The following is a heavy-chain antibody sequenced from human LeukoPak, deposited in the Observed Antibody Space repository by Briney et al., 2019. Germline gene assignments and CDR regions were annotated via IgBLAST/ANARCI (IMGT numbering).Heavy chain of an antibody. CDR1: GFTFSSYA. Sequence: KPGGSLRLSCAASGFTFSSYAMSWVRQPPGKGLEWIGEINHSGSTNYNPSLKSRVTISVDTSKNQFSLKLSSVTAADTAVYYCARRALTFDYWGQGTLVTVSS. J-gene: IGHJ4*02. CDR2: INHSGST. V-gene: IGHV4-34*01. CDR3: ARRALTFDY. D-gene: IGHD3-3*02.